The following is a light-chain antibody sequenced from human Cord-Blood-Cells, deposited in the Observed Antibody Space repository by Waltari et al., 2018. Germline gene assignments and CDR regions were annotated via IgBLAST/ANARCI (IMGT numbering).Light chain of an antibody. CDR2: DVS. J-gene: IGLJ3*02. CDR1: RLAVGGYNY. V-gene: IGLV2-14*01. CDR3: SSYTSSSTLV. Sequence: QSALTQPASVSGSPGHSITIPCTGTRLAVGGYNYVSWYQQHPGKAPKLMIYDVSNRPSGVSNRFSGSKSGNTASLTISGLQAEDEADYYCSSYTSSSTLVFGGGTKLTVL.